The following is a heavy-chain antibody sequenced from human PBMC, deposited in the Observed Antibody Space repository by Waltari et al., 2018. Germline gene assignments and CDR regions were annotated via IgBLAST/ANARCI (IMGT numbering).Heavy chain of an antibody. D-gene: IGHD6-13*01. Sequence: QVQLQQWGAGLLKPSGTLSLTCAVYGGSFRGYSWSWIRQPPGKGLEWIGEINHSGSTNYNPSLKSRVTISVDTSKNQFSLKLSSVTAADTTVYYCARFAAALGPFDYWGQGTLVTVSS. CDR1: GGSFRGYS. CDR3: ARFAAALGPFDY. CDR2: INHSGST. V-gene: IGHV4-34*01. J-gene: IGHJ4*02.